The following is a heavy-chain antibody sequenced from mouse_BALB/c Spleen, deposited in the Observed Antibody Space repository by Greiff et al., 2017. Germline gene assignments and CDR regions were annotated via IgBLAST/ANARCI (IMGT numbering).Heavy chain of an antibody. CDR2: ISSGSSTI. CDR3: ARHGYGGYFDY. V-gene: IGHV5-17*02. Sequence: EVKLVESGGGLVQPGGSRKLSCAASGFTFSSFGMHWVRQAPEKGLEWVAYISSGSSTIYYADTVKGRFTISRDNPKNTLFLQMTSLRSEDTAMYYCARHGYGGYFDYWGQGTTLTVSS. CDR1: GFTFSSFG. J-gene: IGHJ2*01. D-gene: IGHD2-2*01.